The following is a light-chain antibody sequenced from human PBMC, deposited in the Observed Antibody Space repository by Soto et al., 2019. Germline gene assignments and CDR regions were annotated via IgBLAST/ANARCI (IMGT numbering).Light chain of an antibody. V-gene: IGLV2-14*01. CDR1: SSDVGAYNF. J-gene: IGLJ1*01. Sequence: QSALAQPASVSGSPGQSITISCTGTSSDVGAYNFVSWYQHHPDKAPKLMISEVSNRPSGVSDRFSGSKSGNTASLTISGLQAEDEADYYCASLTTTTVVFGNGNKVTV. CDR3: ASLTTTTVV. CDR2: EVS.